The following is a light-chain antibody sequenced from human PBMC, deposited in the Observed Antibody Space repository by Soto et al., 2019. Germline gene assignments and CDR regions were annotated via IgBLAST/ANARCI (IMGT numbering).Light chain of an antibody. Sequence: EIVMTQSPATLSVSPGERATLSCRASQSVSSNFAWYQQKPGQAPRLLIYGASTRATGIPARFSGSGSGTEFTLTISSLQSEDFAVYYCQQYNNWPPATFGPGPKVDIK. J-gene: IGKJ3*01. V-gene: IGKV3-15*01. CDR1: QSVSSN. CDR2: GAS. CDR3: QQYNNWPPAT.